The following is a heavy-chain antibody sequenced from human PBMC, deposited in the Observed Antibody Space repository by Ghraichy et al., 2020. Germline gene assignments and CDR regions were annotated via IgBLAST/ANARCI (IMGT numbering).Heavy chain of an antibody. D-gene: IGHD5-12*01. Sequence: SENLSLTCTVSGGSISSSSYYWGWIRQPPGKGLEWIGSIYYSGSTYYNPSLKSRVTISVDTSKNQFSLKLSSVTAADTAVYYCARVDIVATTQNWFDPWGQGTLVTVSS. J-gene: IGHJ5*02. CDR3: ARVDIVATTQNWFDP. V-gene: IGHV4-39*01. CDR2: IYYSGST. CDR1: GGSISSSSYY.